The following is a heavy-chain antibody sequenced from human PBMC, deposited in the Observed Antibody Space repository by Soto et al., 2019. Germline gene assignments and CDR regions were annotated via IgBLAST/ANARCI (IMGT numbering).Heavy chain of an antibody. D-gene: IGHD3-10*01. CDR1: GFTFSSYW. CDR3: ARDRGYDAFDI. J-gene: IGHJ3*02. Sequence: GGSLRLSCAASGFTFSSYWMHWVRQAPGKGLVWVSRINSDGSSTSYADSVKDRFTISRDNAKNTLYLQMNSLRAEDTAVYYCARDRGYDAFDIWGQGTMVTVSS. V-gene: IGHV3-74*01. CDR2: INSDGSST.